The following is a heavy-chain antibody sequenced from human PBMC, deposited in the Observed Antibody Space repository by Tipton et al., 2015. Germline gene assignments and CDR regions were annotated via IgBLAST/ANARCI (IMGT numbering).Heavy chain of an antibody. Sequence: QSGPEVKKPGSSVKVSCKASGGTFNNYAITWVRLAPGHGLEWMGAIIPIFPTGNYAQKFQGRITITADESTGTAYMELNSLRSDDTAVYFCARVFHPTGSWLGVYYYYGMDVWGQGTTVTVS. V-gene: IGHV1-69*01. CDR3: ARVFHPTGSWLGVYYYYGMDV. CDR2: IIPIFPTG. CDR1: GGTFNNYA. D-gene: IGHD3-10*01. J-gene: IGHJ6*02.